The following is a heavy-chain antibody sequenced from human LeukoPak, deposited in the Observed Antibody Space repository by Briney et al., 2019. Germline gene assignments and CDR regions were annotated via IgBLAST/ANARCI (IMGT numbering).Heavy chain of an antibody. CDR1: GFKFDDYG. D-gene: IGHD4-23*01. J-gene: IGHJ6*02. CDR2: ISWNGAIM. CDR3: AKDISIGGFADGYFYGMDA. Sequence: GGSLRLSCATSGFKFDDYGMHWVRQAPRKGLEWVSGISWNGAIMVYADSVKGRFTISRDNAKSSLYLQMNSLRAKDTALYYCAKDISIGGFADGYFYGMDAWGQGTTVTASS. V-gene: IGHV3-9*01.